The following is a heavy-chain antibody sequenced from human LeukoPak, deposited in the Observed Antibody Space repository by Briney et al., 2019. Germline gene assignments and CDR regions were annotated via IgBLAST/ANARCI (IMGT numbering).Heavy chain of an antibody. D-gene: IGHD6-6*01. J-gene: IGHJ4*02. CDR3: AKDRSSSGLIDY. CDR2: ISGSGGST. Sequence: PGGSLRLPCAASGFTFSSYAMSWVRQAPGKGLEWVSAISGSGGSTYYADSVKGRFTIFRDNSKNTLYLQMNSLRAEDTAVYYCAKDRSSSGLIDYWGQGTLVTVSS. V-gene: IGHV3-23*01. CDR1: GFTFSSYA.